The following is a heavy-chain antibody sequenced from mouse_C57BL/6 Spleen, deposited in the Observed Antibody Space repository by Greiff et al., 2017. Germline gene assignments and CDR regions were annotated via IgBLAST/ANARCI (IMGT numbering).Heavy chain of an antibody. CDR1: GYAFSSSW. CDR2: IYPGDGDT. V-gene: IGHV1-82*01. D-gene: IGHD1-1*01. CDR3: ASSLITTVVARDY. J-gene: IGHJ2*01. Sequence: LQESGPELVKPGASVKISCKASGYAFSSSWMNWVKQRPGKGLEWIGRIYPGDGDTNYNGKFKGKATLTADKSSSTAYMQLSSLTSEDSAVYFCASSLITTVVARDYWGQGTTLTVSS.